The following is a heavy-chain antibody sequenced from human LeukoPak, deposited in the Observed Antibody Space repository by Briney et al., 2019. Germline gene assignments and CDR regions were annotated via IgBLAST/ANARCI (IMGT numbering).Heavy chain of an antibody. J-gene: IGHJ6*03. CDR2: ISSSSSYI. CDR1: GFTFSSYS. V-gene: IGHV3-21*04. CDR3: AKDPNFYYCMDV. Sequence: GGSLRLSCAASGFTFSSYSMNWVRQAPGKGLEWVSSISSSSSYIYYADSLKGRFTISRDNAKNTLYLQMNSLRAEDTAVYYCAKDPNFYYCMDVWGKGTTVTISS.